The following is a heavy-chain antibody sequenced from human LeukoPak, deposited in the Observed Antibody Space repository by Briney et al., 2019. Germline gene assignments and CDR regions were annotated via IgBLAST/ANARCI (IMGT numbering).Heavy chain of an antibody. D-gene: IGHD2-8*01. Sequence: GGSLRLSCAAFGFSFRSYAMHWVRQAPGKGLEFVSAISSDGSIPYYADSVKGRFTISRDNSKNTLYLQMGSLRAEDMAVYYCARVSGGHTNGLDYWGQGTLVTVSS. CDR1: GFSFRSYA. J-gene: IGHJ4*02. CDR3: ARVSGGHTNGLDY. V-gene: IGHV3-64*02. CDR2: ISSDGSIP.